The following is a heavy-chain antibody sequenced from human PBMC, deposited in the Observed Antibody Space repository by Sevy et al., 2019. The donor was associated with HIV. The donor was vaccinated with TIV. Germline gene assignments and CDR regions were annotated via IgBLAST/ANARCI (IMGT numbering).Heavy chain of an antibody. Sequence: ASVKVSCKPSGYTFTTYGINWVRQAPGQGLEWMGWINTYNGNTIYAQKLQGRVTMTTDTSTSTAYMEMRSRGSDETAMYCCARKRNLGEPSDPWGQGTLVTVSS. CDR1: GYTFTTYG. V-gene: IGHV1-18*01. J-gene: IGHJ5*02. CDR3: ARKRNLGEPSDP. D-gene: IGHD3-16*01. CDR2: INTYNGNT.